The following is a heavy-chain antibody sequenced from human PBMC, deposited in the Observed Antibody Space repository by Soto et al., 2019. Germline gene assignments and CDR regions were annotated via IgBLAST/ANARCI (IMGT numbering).Heavy chain of an antibody. CDR1: GFTFSSYG. Sequence: GGSLRLSCAASGFTFSSYGMHWVRQAPGKGLEWVAVIWYDGSNKYYADSVKGRFTISRDNSKNTLYLQMNSLRAEDTAVYYCARGLRNYYDRSGLHYWGQGTLVTVSS. CDR2: IWYDGSNK. D-gene: IGHD3-22*01. V-gene: IGHV3-33*01. CDR3: ARGLRNYYDRSGLHY. J-gene: IGHJ4*02.